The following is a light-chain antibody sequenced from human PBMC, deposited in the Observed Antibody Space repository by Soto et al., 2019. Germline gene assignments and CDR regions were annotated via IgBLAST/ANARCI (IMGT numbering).Light chain of an antibody. Sequence: DLQMTQSPSSLSASVGDRVTITCRASQSISNYLNWYQQKPGKAPKLLIYAASSMQSGVPSRFSGSGSETDFTLTISSLQPDDSATYYCQQSFSPRWTFGQGTKVEV. CDR1: QSISNY. J-gene: IGKJ1*01. CDR3: QQSFSPRWT. CDR2: AAS. V-gene: IGKV1-39*01.